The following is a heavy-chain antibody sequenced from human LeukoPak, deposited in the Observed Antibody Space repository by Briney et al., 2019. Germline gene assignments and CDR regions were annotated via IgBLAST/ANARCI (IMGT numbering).Heavy chain of an antibody. CDR1: GYTFTSYG. D-gene: IGHD6-19*01. J-gene: IGHJ1*01. CDR2: ISAYNGNT. Sequence: ASVKVSCKASGYTFTSYGISWVRQAPGQGLECMGCISAYNGNTNYAEKLQGRVTMTTDTSTSTPYMELRSLRSDDTAVYYCARGPRGIAVAGTFQHWGQGTLVTVSS. V-gene: IGHV1-18*01. CDR3: ARGPRGIAVAGTFQH.